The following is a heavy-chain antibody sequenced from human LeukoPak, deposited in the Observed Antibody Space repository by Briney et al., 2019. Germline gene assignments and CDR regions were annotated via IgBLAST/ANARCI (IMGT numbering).Heavy chain of an antibody. CDR2: IYYSGST. J-gene: IGHJ3*02. CDR3: ARARHDYGDYVHAFDI. Sequence: SETLSLTCTVSGGSISSSSYYWGWIRQPPGKGLEWIRSIYYSGSTYYNPSLKSRVTISVDTSKNQFSLKLSSVTAADTAVYYCARARHDYGDYVHAFDIWGQGTMVTVSS. D-gene: IGHD4-17*01. CDR1: GGSISSSSYY. V-gene: IGHV4-39*07.